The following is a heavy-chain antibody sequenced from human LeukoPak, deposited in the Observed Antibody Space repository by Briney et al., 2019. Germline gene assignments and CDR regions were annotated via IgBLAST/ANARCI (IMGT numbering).Heavy chain of an antibody. CDR1: GGSISSSPYY. J-gene: IGHJ4*02. CDR3: ARTYGSGWFM. Sequence: SETLSLTCTVSGGSISSSPYYWGWIRQPPGKGLEWIGSIYYSGSTYYNPSLKSRVTISVETPKNEFSLKVAYVTAADTAVYYCARTYGSGWFMWGQGILVTVSS. D-gene: IGHD6-19*01. V-gene: IGHV4-39*01. CDR2: IYYSGST.